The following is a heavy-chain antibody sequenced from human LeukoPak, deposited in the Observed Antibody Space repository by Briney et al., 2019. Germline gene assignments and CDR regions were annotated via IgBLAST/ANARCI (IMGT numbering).Heavy chain of an antibody. CDR2: LSRSSSYI. Sequence: GGSLRLSCVASGFTFSTYSMNWVRQAPGKGLEWVSSLSRSSSYIYYADSVKGRFTISRDNAKNSLYLQMNSLRAEDTAVYYCARDPGYCSGGGCHQNYFDYWGQGTLVTVSS. CDR1: GFTFSTYS. CDR3: ARDPGYCSGGGCHQNYFDY. J-gene: IGHJ4*02. V-gene: IGHV3-21*01. D-gene: IGHD2-15*01.